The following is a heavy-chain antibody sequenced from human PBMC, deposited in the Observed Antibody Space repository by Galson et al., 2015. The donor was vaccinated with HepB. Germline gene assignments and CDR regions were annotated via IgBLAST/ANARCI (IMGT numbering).Heavy chain of an antibody. CDR3: ARGGMATIGGPTFDY. CDR1: GHTFTGYG. V-gene: IGHV1-18*01. Sequence: SVKVSCKASGHTFTGYGINWVRQAPGQGLEWMGWISPNNGNTNQAQKFQGRVTMTTDTSTSTTYMELRGLRSDDTAVYYCARGGMATIGGPTFDYWGQGTLVTVSS. CDR2: ISPNNGNT. D-gene: IGHD5-24*01. J-gene: IGHJ4*02.